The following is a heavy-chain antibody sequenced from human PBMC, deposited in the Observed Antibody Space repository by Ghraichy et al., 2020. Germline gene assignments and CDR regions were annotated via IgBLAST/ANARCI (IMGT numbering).Heavy chain of an antibody. D-gene: IGHD1-7*01. J-gene: IGHJ5*02. Sequence: ASVKVSRKTSGYTFTSYGISWVRQAPGQGLEWVGWINTNNGNANYAQKFQGRVTMTRDTSASTAYMELRSLRSDDTAVYYCARDWDYSWFDPWGQGTLVTVSS. CDR3: ARDWDYSWFDP. CDR2: INTNNGNA. V-gene: IGHV1-18*01. CDR1: GYTFTSYG.